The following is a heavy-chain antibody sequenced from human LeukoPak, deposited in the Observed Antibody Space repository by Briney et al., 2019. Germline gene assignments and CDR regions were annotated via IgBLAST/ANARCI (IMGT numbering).Heavy chain of an antibody. J-gene: IGHJ4*02. CDR3: ARAPNYRRHSFHY. V-gene: IGHV4-39*01. CDR1: GVSICSYDSNY. CDR2: ITSSGTA. Sequence: SSETLSLTCSVSGVSICSYDSNYWAWIRQPPGKGLEWIAGITSSGTAHYNPSLESQVTISLDTSSNQFSLKLTFVTAADTALYYCARAPNYRRHSFHYWGQGTKVTVSS. D-gene: IGHD5-24*01.